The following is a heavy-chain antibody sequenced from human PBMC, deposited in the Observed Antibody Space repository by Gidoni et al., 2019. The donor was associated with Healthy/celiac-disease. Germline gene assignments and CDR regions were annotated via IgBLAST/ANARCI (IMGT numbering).Heavy chain of an antibody. J-gene: IGHJ4*02. CDR1: GGPFSSYA. D-gene: IGHD4-17*01. Sequence: QVQLVQSGAEVKKPGSSVKVSCKASGGPFSSYAISWVRQAPGHGLEWMGGIIPIFGTANYAQKFQGRVTITADKSTSTAYMELSSLRSEDTAVYYCARNENTVTNDGIFDYWGQGTLVTVSS. CDR2: IIPIFGTA. CDR3: ARNENTVTNDGIFDY. V-gene: IGHV1-69*06.